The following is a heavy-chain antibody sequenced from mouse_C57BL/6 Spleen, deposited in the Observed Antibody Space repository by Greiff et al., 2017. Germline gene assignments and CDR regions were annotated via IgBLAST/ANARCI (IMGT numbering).Heavy chain of an antibody. Sequence: EVHLVESGGGLVKPGGSLKLSCAASGFTFSSYAMSWVRQTPEKRLEWVATISDGGSYTYYPDNVKGRFTISRDNAKNNLYLQMSHLKSEDTAMYYCARLGNAMDYWGQGTSVTVSS. J-gene: IGHJ4*01. V-gene: IGHV5-4*01. D-gene: IGHD4-1*01. CDR1: GFTFSSYA. CDR2: ISDGGSYT. CDR3: ARLGNAMDY.